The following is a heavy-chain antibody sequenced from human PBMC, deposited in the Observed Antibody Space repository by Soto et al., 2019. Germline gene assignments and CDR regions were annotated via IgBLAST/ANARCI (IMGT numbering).Heavy chain of an antibody. D-gene: IGHD1-1*01. CDR1: GGSISSGGYY. J-gene: IGHJ4*02. CDR2: IYYSGST. V-gene: IGHV4-31*03. CDR3: ARTTFGPFDY. Sequence: PSETLSLTGTVSGGSISSGGYYWSWIRQHPGKGLEWIGYIYYSGSTYYNPSLKSRVTISVDTSKNQFSLKLSSVTAADTAVYYCARTTFGPFDYWGQGTLVTVSS.